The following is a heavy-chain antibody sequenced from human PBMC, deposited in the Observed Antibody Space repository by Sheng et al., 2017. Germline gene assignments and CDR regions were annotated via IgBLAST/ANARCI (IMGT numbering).Heavy chain of an antibody. Sequence: QLQLQESGPGLVKPSETLSLTCSVSGASISRSSYYWGWIRQPPGKGRGVDWEVSTIVGNLLQPVPQESSHHISRHVQEPVLPEDELCDRRGHAVYYCGRAPYGYFDYWGRGTLVTVSS. CDR2: STIVGN. CDR3: GRAPYGYFDY. D-gene: IGHD4-17*01. CDR1: GASISRSSYY. V-gene: IGHV4-39*07. J-gene: IGHJ4*01.